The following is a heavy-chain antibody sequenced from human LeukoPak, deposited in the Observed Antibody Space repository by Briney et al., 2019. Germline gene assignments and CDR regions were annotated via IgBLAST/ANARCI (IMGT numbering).Heavy chain of an antibody. CDR3: ATNGGRWLQLQVEYFDS. J-gene: IGHJ4*02. CDR2: IIPIFGTA. D-gene: IGHD5-24*01. CDR1: GGTFSSYA. Sequence: SVKVSCKASGGTFSSYAISWVRQAPGQGLEWMGRIIPIFGTANYAQKFQGRVTITTDESTSTAYMELSSLRSEDTAVYYCATNGGRWLQLQVEYFDSWGQGTLVTVSS. V-gene: IGHV1-69*05.